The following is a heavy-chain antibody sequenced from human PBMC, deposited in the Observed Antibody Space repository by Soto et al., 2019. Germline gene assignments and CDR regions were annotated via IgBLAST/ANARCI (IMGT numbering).Heavy chain of an antibody. Sequence: ASGKGSCKPSGYTLSSYYMHWGRKPPQQELEGMGIINPSGGSTSYAQKFQGRVSMTRDTSTSTVYMELSSLRSEDTAVYYCARTYCSSTSCSSYYYYGMDVWGQGTTVTVSS. D-gene: IGHD2-2*01. CDR2: INPSGGST. CDR3: ARTYCSSTSCSSYYYYGMDV. J-gene: IGHJ6*02. V-gene: IGHV1-46*01. CDR1: GYTLSSYY.